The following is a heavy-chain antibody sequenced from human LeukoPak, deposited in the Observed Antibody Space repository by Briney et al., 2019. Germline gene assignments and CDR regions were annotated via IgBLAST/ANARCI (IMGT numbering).Heavy chain of an antibody. D-gene: IGHD2-8*01. Sequence: GRSLRLSCAASGFTFSSYAMHWVRQAPGKGLEWVAVISYDGSNKYYADSVKGRFTISRDNSKNTLYLQMSSLRAEDTAVYYCAKMVGRDAFDIWGQGTMVTVSS. CDR3: AKMVGRDAFDI. J-gene: IGHJ3*02. CDR2: ISYDGSNK. CDR1: GFTFSSYA. V-gene: IGHV3-30-3*02.